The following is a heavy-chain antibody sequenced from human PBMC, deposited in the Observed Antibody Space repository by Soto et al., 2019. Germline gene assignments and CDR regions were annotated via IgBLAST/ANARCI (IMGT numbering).Heavy chain of an antibody. J-gene: IGHJ4*02. Sequence: SETLSLTCAVSGGSIISASHSWTWIRQPPGEGLEWIGYISHTGSTYYNPSLKSRVTMSVDRSKNQFSLKLNSMTAADTAVYYCARHNYGSGSTYFDYWGQGTLVTLAS. CDR2: ISHTGST. CDR1: GGSIISASHS. D-gene: IGHD3-10*01. CDR3: ARHNYGSGSTYFDY. V-gene: IGHV4-30-2*01.